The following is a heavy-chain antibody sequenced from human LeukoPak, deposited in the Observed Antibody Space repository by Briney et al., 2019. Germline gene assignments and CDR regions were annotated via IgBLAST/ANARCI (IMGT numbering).Heavy chain of an antibody. CDR2: MHHSGRT. V-gene: IGHV4-4*02. J-gene: IGHJ5*02. CDR1: GASISSTNW. CDR3: ARAQEGCSRASCYLEP. Sequence: PSGTLSLTCAISGASISSTNWWIWVRQPPGKGLEWIGEMHHSGRTNYNPSLKSRITISVDKSKNQVFLRLNSVAAGDTALYYCARAQEGCSRASCYLEPWGQGTLVTVSS. D-gene: IGHD2-2*01.